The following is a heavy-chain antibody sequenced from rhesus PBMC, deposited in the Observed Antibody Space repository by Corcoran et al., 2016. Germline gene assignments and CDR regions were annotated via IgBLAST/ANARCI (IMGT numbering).Heavy chain of an antibody. J-gene: IGHJ4*01. V-gene: IGHV4-80*01. CDR1: GASLSRNW. CDR3: ARHGEPMFDY. D-gene: IGHD1-44*01. Sequence: QVQLQESGPGLVEPSETLSLTCTVSGASLSRNWWSWIRQPPGKGLEWIGEINAKRRSNHYNPSLESRLTISKDASKTQVSLRLSFVTAADTAIYYCARHGEPMFDYWGQGVLVTVSS. CDR2: INAKRRSN.